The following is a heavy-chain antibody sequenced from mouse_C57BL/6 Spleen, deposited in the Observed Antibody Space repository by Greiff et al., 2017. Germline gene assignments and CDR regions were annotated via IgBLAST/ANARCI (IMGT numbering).Heavy chain of an antibody. CDR2: INPSSGST. Sequence: VQLVESGAELAQPGASVKLSCKASGYTFTRYWMHWVKQRPGQGLEWIGYINPSSGSTKYNQKFKDKATLTTDKSSSTAYMQLSSLTYEDSAVYYCARSGDYGDWYFDVWGTGTTVTVSS. D-gene: IGHD2-4*01. CDR1: GYTFTRYW. J-gene: IGHJ1*03. V-gene: IGHV1-7*01. CDR3: ARSGDYGDWYFDV.